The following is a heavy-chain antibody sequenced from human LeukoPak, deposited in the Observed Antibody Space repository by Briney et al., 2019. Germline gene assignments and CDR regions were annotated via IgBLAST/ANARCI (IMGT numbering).Heavy chain of an antibody. CDR3: ARGVVTMRTLIDY. CDR1: GGSISSSSYY. CDR2: IYYSGST. D-gene: IGHD3-3*01. J-gene: IGHJ4*02. V-gene: IGHV4-39*07. Sequence: SETLSLTCTVSGGSISSSSYYWGWIRQPPGKGLEWIGSIYYSGSTYYNPSLKSRVTISVDTSKNQFSLKLSSVTAADTAVYYCARGVVTMRTLIDYWGQGTLVTVSS.